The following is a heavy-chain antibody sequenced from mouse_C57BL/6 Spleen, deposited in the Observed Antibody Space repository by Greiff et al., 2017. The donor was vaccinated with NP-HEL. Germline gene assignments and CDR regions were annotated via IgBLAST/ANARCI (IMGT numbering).Heavy chain of an antibody. D-gene: IGHD1-1*01. CDR2: ISDGGSYT. J-gene: IGHJ4*01. V-gene: IGHV5-4*01. Sequence: DVKLVESGGGLVKPGGSLKLSCAASGFTFSSYAMSWVRQTPEKRLEWVATISDGGSYTYYPDNVKGRFTISRDNAKNNLYLQMSHLKSEDTAMYYCARDLYYGSRGAMDYWGQGTSVTVSS. CDR3: ARDLYYGSRGAMDY. CDR1: GFTFSSYA.